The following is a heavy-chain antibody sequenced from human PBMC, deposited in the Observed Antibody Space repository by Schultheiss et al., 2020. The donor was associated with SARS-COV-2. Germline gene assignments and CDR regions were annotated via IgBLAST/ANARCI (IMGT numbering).Heavy chain of an antibody. V-gene: IGHV3-33*01. CDR2: IWYDGSNK. D-gene: IGHD2-15*01. Sequence: GGSLRLSCAASGFTFSSYGMHWVRQAPGKGLEWVAVIWYDGSNKYYADSVKGRFTISRDNSKNTLYLQMNSLRAEDTAVYYCARGGDIVVVVAATPNWFDPWGQGTLVTVSS. J-gene: IGHJ5*02. CDR3: ARGGDIVVVVAATPNWFDP. CDR1: GFTFSSYG.